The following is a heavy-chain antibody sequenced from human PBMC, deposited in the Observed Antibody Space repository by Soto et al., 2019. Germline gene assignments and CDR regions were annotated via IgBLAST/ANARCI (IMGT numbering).Heavy chain of an antibody. D-gene: IGHD6-19*01. CDR1: GGSISSSSYY. V-gene: IGHV4-39*01. CDR2: IYYTGST. CDR3: ARQASRLITVTGGDY. Sequence: SETLSLTCTVSGGSISSSSYYWGWIRQPPGKGLEWIGSIYYTGSTYYNPSLKSRVTISVDTSKNQFSLKLSSVTAADTAVYYCARQASRLITVTGGDYWGQVTLVTVSS. J-gene: IGHJ4*02.